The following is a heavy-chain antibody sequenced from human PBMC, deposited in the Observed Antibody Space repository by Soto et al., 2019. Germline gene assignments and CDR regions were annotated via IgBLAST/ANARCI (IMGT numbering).Heavy chain of an antibody. D-gene: IGHD3-22*01. CDR2: IYYSGST. Sequence: PSETLSLTCTVSGGSISSGGYYWSWIRQHPGKGLEWIGYIYYSGSTYYNPSPKSRVTISVDTSRNQFSLKLSSVTAADTAVYYCARDSSGYYQNWFDAWGQGTLVTVYS. V-gene: IGHV4-31*03. CDR3: ARDSSGYYQNWFDA. J-gene: IGHJ5*02. CDR1: GGSISSGGYY.